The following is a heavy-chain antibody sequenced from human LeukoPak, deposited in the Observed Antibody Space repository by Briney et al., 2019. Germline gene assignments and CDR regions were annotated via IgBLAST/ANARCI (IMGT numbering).Heavy chain of an antibody. V-gene: IGHV1-69*05. D-gene: IGHD3-9*01. CDR1: GGTFSSYA. CDR3: ARDDKYYFDY. CDR2: IIPIFGTA. Sequence: SVKVSCKASGGTFSSYAISWVRQAPGQGLEWMGRIIPIFGTANYAQKFQGRVTITTDESTSTAYMELSSQRSEDTAVYYCARDDKYYFDYWGQGTLVTVSS. J-gene: IGHJ4*02.